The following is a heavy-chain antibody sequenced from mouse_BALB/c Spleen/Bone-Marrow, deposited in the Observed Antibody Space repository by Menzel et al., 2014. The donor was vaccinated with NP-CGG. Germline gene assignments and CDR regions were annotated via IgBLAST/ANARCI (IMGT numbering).Heavy chain of an antibody. J-gene: IGHJ3*01. D-gene: IGHD1-2*01. Sequence: EVQLQESGGGLVQPGGSLKLSCAASGFDFSGYWMSWVRQAPGKGLEWIGEINPGSSTINYTPSLKDKFIISRDNAINTLYMQMSKVRSEDTALYYGARLHYYGYFAYCGQGTLVTVSA. CDR1: GFDFSGYW. CDR2: INPGSSTI. V-gene: IGHV4-1*02. CDR3: ARLHYYGYFAY.